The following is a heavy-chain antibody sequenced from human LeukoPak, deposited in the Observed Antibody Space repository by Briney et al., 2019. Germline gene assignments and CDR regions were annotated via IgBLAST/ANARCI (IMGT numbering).Heavy chain of an antibody. D-gene: IGHD3-10*01. Sequence: PGGSLRLSCAASGFTFSNYDMHWVRQGTGKGLEWVSGIDTAGAAYYPGSVKGRFTISRENAKNSLYLQMTSLRAGDTAVYYCARGMGSGSYSVFDSWGQGTLVTVSS. J-gene: IGHJ4*02. CDR3: ARGMGSGSYSVFDS. V-gene: IGHV3-13*04. CDR2: IDTAGAA. CDR1: GFTFSNYD.